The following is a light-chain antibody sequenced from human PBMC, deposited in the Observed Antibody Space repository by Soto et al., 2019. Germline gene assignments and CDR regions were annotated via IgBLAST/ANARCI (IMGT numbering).Light chain of an antibody. V-gene: IGKV1-5*01. J-gene: IGKJ3*01. CDR2: DAS. CDR1: QSISSW. CDR3: QLYSRAHFA. Sequence: DIQLTQSPSTLAASVGDRVTITCRASQSISSWLAWYQQKPGQAPRLLIYDASRLQSGVPSRFSGRGSGTESTLTISGLQPDDFATYYCQLYSRAHFAFGPGTKVDFK.